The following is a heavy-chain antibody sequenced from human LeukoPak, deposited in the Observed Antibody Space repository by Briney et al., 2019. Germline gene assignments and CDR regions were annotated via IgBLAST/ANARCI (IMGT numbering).Heavy chain of an antibody. CDR1: GFTFSTYA. J-gene: IGHJ6*02. CDR2: ISAGGGST. V-gene: IGHV3-23*01. CDR3: AKKVWGAVAGRKRDSGMDV. D-gene: IGHD6-19*01. Sequence: GGSLRLSCAASGFTFSTYAMSWVRQAPGKGLEWVSGISAGGGSTYYADSVKGRFTISRDDSKKTLNLQMNSLRAEDTAVYYCAKKVWGAVAGRKRDSGMDVWGQGTTVTVSS.